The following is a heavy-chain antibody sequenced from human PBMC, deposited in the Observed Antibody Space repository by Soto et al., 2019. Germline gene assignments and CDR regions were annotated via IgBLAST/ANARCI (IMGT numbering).Heavy chain of an antibody. V-gene: IGHV1-69*04. J-gene: IGHJ3*02. D-gene: IGHD2-2*01. Sequence: SVKVSCKASGYTFTGYYMHWVRQAPGQGLEWMGRIIPILGIANYAQKFQGRVTITADKSTSTAYMELSSLRSEDTAVYYCARACSSTSCYVDAFDIWGQGTMVTVSS. CDR2: IIPILGIA. CDR1: GYTFTGYY. CDR3: ARACSSTSCYVDAFDI.